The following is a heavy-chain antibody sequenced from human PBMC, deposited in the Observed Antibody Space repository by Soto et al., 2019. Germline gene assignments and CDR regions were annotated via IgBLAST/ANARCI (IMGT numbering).Heavy chain of an antibody. CDR2: ISAYNGNT. Sequence: QVQLVQSGAEVKKPGASVKVSCKASGYTFTSYGISWVRQAPGQGLEWMGWISAYNGNTNYAQKLQGRVTMTTDPSTSTAYMELRSLRSDDTAVYYCARDGPGVVVVAAVGDFDYWGQGTLVTVSS. V-gene: IGHV1-18*01. J-gene: IGHJ4*02. CDR3: ARDGPGVVVVAAVGDFDY. CDR1: GYTFTSYG. D-gene: IGHD2-15*01.